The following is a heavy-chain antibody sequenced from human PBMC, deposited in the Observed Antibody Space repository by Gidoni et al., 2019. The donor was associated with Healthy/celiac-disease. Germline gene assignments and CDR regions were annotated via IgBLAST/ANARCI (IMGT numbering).Heavy chain of an antibody. CDR2: IIPILGIA. CDR3: ARELGDIAARALFDY. D-gene: IGHD6-6*01. J-gene: IGHJ4*02. CDR1: GGPFLSYA. Sequence: QVQLVQSGAEVKKPGSSVKVSCKASGGPFLSYAISWVRQAPGQGLEWMGRIIPILGIANYAQKFQGRVTITADKSTSTAYMELSSLRSEDTAVYYCARELGDIAARALFDYWGQGTLVTVSS. V-gene: IGHV1-69*09.